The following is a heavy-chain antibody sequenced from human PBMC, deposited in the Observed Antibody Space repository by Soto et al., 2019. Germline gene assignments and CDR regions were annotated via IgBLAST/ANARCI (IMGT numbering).Heavy chain of an antibody. CDR3: ARTYDSSGYYPSPDY. J-gene: IGHJ4*02. V-gene: IGHV3-21*01. Sequence: EVQLVESGGGLVKPGGSLRLSCAASGFTFSRYSMNWVRQAPGKGLEWVSSISSSSSYIYYADSVKGRFTISRDNAKNSLYLQMNSLRAEDTAVYYCARTYDSSGYYPSPDYWGQGTLVTVSS. CDR1: GFTFSRYS. D-gene: IGHD3-22*01. CDR2: ISSSSSYI.